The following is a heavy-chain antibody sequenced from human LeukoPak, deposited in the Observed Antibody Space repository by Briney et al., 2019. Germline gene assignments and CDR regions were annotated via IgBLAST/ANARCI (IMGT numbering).Heavy chain of an antibody. V-gene: IGHV4-30-2*01. D-gene: IGHD3-16*01. CDR3: ARGGKQPRPSYYFDY. CDR2: IYHSGST. J-gene: IGHJ4*02. Sequence: SQTLSLTCTVSGGSISSGGYYWSWIRQPPGKGLEWIGYIYHSGSTYYNPSLKSRVTISVDRSKNQFSLKLSSVTAADTAVYYCARGGKQPRPSYYFDYWGQGTLVTVSS. CDR1: GGSISSGGYY.